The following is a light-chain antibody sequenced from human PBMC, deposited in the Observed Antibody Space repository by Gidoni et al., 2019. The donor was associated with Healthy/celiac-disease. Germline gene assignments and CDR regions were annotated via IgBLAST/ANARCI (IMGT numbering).Light chain of an antibody. CDR1: QSVSSN. CDR3: QQYNNWPTWT. V-gene: IGKV3-15*01. CDR2: GAS. J-gene: IGKJ1*01. Sequence: EIVMTQSPATLSASPGERATLSCRASQSVSSNLAWYQQKPGQAPRLLIYGASTRATGIPARFSGSGSGTEFTLTISSLQSEDFAVYYCQQYNNWPTWTFXXXTKVEIK.